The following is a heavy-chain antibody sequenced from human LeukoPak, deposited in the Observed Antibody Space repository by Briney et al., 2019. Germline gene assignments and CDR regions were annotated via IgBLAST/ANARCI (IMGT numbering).Heavy chain of an antibody. J-gene: IGHJ4*02. D-gene: IGHD3-10*01. CDR1: GGSISSGGYS. CDR3: ARGRGSYFDY. Sequence: SETLSLTCAVSGGSISSGGYSWSWTRQPPGKGLEWIGYIYHSGSTYYNPSLKSRVTISVDRSKNQFSLKLSSVTAADTAVYYCARGRGSYFDYWGQGTLVTVSS. CDR2: IYHSGST. V-gene: IGHV4-30-2*01.